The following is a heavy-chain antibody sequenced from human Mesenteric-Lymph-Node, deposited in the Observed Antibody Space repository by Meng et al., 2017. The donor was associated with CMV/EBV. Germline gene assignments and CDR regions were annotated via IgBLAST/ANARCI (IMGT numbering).Heavy chain of an antibody. J-gene: IGHJ4*02. Sequence: GESLKISCAATGFTFSTSWMHWVRQPPGKGLVWVSHIDSDGSSTTYEDSVKGRFAISRDNAKNTLYLQLSGLRAEDTAVYYCVREAQYGSSSSRFDYWGQGALVTVSS. D-gene: IGHD6-6*01. CDR3: VREAQYGSSSSRFDY. CDR2: IDSDGSST. CDR1: GFTFSTSW. V-gene: IGHV3-74*01.